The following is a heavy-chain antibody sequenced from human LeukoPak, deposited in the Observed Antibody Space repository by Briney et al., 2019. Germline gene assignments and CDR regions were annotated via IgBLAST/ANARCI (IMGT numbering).Heavy chain of an antibody. D-gene: IGHD6-13*01. CDR2: VSWNSAII. Sequence: PGGSLRLSCAASGFTFDDYAMHWVRHVPGKGLEWVSGVSWNSAIIDYADSVKGRFTISRDNAKNSLYLQMNSLRAEDTALYYCAKDTSGGAAAGSHDAFDIWGQGTMVTVSS. J-gene: IGHJ3*02. CDR3: AKDTSGGAAAGSHDAFDI. V-gene: IGHV3-9*01. CDR1: GFTFDDYA.